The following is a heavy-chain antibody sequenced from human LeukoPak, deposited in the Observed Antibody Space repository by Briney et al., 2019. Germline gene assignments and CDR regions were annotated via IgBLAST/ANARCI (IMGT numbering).Heavy chain of an antibody. D-gene: IGHD5-12*01. V-gene: IGHV3-23*01. J-gene: IGHJ5*02. CDR2: ISGSGGST. CDR1: GFTFSGHG. CDR3: VRALYNSGQFDP. Sequence: GGSLRLPCGASGFTFSGHGMRWVRQAPGKGLEWVSGISGSGGSTFYADSVKGRFTISRENGENSLFLQLNSLRTGDTAVYYCVRALYNSGQFDPWGQGTLVTVSS.